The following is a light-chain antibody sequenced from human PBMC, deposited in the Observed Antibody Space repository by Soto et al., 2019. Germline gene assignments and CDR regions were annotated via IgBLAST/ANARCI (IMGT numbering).Light chain of an antibody. V-gene: IGKV3-11*01. CDR2: DAS. CDR3: QQRRNWPGT. J-gene: IGKJ1*01. CDR1: QSVSSY. Sequence: EIVLTQSPATLSLSPGERATLSCRASQSVSSYLAWYQQKPGQAPRLLIYDASSRATGIPARFSGSGSGTDFTLTISSLEPVDFAVYYCQQRRNWPGTFGQGTKVEIK.